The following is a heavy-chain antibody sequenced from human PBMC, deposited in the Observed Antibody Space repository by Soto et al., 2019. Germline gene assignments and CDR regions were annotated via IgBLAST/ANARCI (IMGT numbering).Heavy chain of an antibody. CDR2: ISYDGSNK. Sequence: QVQLVESGGGVVQPGRSLRLSCAASGFTFSSYAMHWVRQAPGKGLEWVAVISYDGSNKYYADSVKGRFTISRDNSKSTLYLQMNSLRAEDTAVYYCARDLTTVTTQGGGWGQGTLVTVSS. J-gene: IGHJ4*02. D-gene: IGHD4-17*01. CDR1: GFTFSSYA. CDR3: ARDLTTVTTQGGG. V-gene: IGHV3-30-3*01.